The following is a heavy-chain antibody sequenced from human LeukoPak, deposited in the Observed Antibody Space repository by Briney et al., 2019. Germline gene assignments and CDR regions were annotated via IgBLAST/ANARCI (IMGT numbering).Heavy chain of an antibody. D-gene: IGHD2-2*02. CDR1: GCSISSGYY. CDR2: IYHSGST. J-gene: IGHJ4*02. CDR3: ARPTASRIPYYFDY. V-gene: IGHV4-38-2*01. Sequence: PSETLSLTCAVSGCSISSGYYWGWIRQPPGKGLEWIGSIYHSGSTYYNPSLKSRVTISVDTSKNQFSLKLSSVTAADTAVYYRARPTASRIPYYFDYWGQGTLVAVSS.